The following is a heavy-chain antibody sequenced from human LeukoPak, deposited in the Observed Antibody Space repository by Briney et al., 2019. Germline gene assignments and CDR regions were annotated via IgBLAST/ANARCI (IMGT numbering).Heavy chain of an antibody. D-gene: IGHD3-10*01. CDR3: ARGRFYGSETFYNGFDY. V-gene: IGHV4-59*01. CDR2: IYYSGST. J-gene: IGHJ4*02. CDR1: GGSLINYY. Sequence: PSETLSLTCSVSGGSLINYYWSWIRQPPGKGLERIGFIYYSGSTDYNPSLKCRVTLSVDTSKNQFSLKLTSVTAADTAVYSCARGRFYGSETFYNGFDYWGQGTLVTVSS.